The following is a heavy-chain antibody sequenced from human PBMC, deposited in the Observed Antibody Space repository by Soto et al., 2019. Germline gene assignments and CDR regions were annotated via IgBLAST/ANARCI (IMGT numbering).Heavy chain of an antibody. J-gene: IGHJ6*02. CDR2: IFYSGTT. CDR1: GGSISSGNYY. Sequence: QVQLQESGPGLVKPSQTLSLTCTVSGGSISSGNYYWSWIRQPPGKGLEWIGYIFYSGTTYYNPSLKSRVTISVDTSNNQFSLKLSSVTAADTAVYYCARVSGWFGEFNYYYNGMDVWGQGTTVTVS. D-gene: IGHD3-10*01. CDR3: ARVSGWFGEFNYYYNGMDV. V-gene: IGHV4-30-4*01.